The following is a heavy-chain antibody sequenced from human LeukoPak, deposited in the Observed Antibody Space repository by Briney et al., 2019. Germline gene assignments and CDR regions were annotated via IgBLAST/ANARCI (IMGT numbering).Heavy chain of an antibody. J-gene: IGHJ4*02. CDR3: AKGVRSSNHLVHFAY. V-gene: IGHV3-23*01. CDR2: ISGSGGST. Sequence: PGGSLRLSCSASGFTFSSYAMSWVRQAPGKGLEWVSAISGSGGSTYYADSVKGRFTISIDNSKNTLYLQMNSLRAEDTAVYSCAKGVRSSNHLVHFAYWGQGTLVTVSS. D-gene: IGHD6-6*01. CDR1: GFTFSSYA.